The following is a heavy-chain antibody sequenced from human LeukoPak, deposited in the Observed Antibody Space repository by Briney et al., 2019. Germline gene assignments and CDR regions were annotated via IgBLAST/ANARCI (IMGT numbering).Heavy chain of an antibody. CDR2: INHSGST. Sequence: SETLSLTCAVYGGSFSGYYWSWIRQPPGKGLEWIGEINHSGSTNYNPSLKSRVTISVDTSKNQFSLKLSSVTAADTAVYYCAREGFYGDYVKTVDYWGQGTLVTVSS. CDR1: GGSFSGYY. CDR3: AREGFYGDYVKTVDY. J-gene: IGHJ4*02. D-gene: IGHD4-17*01. V-gene: IGHV4-34*01.